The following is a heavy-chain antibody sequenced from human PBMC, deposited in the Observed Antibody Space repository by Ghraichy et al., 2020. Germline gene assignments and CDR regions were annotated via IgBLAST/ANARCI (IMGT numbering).Heavy chain of an antibody. CDR3: ARGGGPELILDWLDP. CDR1: GGSIKTYY. D-gene: IGHD1-14*01. V-gene: IGHV4-4*07. Sequence: SETLSLTCTVSGGSIKTYYWSWIRQAAGEGLEWIGRIYSSGATSYNPSLKSRVTMSVDTSKNQVSLKLKSLTAADTAIYYCARGGGPELILDWLDPWGQGTLVTVSS. CDR2: IYSSGAT. J-gene: IGHJ5*02.